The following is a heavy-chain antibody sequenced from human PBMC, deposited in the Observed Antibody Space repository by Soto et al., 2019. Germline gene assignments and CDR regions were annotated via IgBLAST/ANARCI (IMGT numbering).Heavy chain of an antibody. CDR2: INPSGGST. D-gene: IGHD7-27*01. Sequence: GASVKVSCKASGYSFTSYHMHWVLQAPGQGLEWMGIINPSGGSTSYAQRFQGRVTMTRDTSTSTVYMELSSLRSEDTAVYYCARGRYLLGYGMDVWGQGTTVTVSS. CDR1: GYSFTSYH. CDR3: ARGRYLLGYGMDV. J-gene: IGHJ6*02. V-gene: IGHV1-46*01.